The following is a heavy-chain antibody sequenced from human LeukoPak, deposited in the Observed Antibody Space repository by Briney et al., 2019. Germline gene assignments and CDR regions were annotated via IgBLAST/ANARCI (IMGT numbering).Heavy chain of an antibody. Sequence: SETLSLTCAVSYYSITSGYCWGWIRQPPGKGLEWIGSIYHTRSTYYNPSLKSRVTISVDTSKNQFSLSLRSVTAADTAVYYCGRLKGSGYGDYVQYIDYWGQGTLVTVSS. CDR3: GRLKGSGYGDYVQYIDY. CDR1: YYSITSGYC. V-gene: IGHV4-38-2*01. J-gene: IGHJ4*02. D-gene: IGHD4-17*01. CDR2: IYHTRST.